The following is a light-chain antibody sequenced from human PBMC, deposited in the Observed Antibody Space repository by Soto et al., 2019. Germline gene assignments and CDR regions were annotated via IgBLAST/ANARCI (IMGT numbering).Light chain of an antibody. CDR2: GAS. CDR3: QQYVSSPYT. CDR1: QSISSNY. J-gene: IGKJ2*01. V-gene: IGKV3-20*01. Sequence: DIVLTQSPGTLSLSPGERATLSCRASQSISSNYLAWYQQQPGQAPRLVIHGASSRATDIPDRFSGSGSGTDFTLTISRLEPEDLAVYYCQQYVSSPYTFGQGTKLEI.